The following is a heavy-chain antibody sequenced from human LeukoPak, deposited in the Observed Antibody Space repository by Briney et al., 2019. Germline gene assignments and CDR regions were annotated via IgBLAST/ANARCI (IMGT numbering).Heavy chain of an antibody. CDR2: NDYSGST. Sequence: SETLSLTCIVSGGPISTHYWSWSRQPPGKGLEWIGYNDYSGSTNYNPSLKSRVTISVDTSKNQFSLKLSSVTAADTAVYYCARGRRYQLKLYYYYYMDVWGKGTTVTVSS. D-gene: IGHD2-2*01. J-gene: IGHJ6*03. CDR1: GGPISTHY. CDR3: ARGRRYQLKLYYYYYMDV. V-gene: IGHV4-59*11.